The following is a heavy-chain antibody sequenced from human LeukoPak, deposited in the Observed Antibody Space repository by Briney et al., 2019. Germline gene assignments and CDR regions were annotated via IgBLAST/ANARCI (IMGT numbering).Heavy chain of an antibody. J-gene: IGHJ6*04. V-gene: IGHV4-34*01. CDR1: GGSFSGYY. D-gene: IGHD3-9*01. CDR3: ARSDIHIPDV. Sequence: SETLSLTCAVYGGSFSGYYWSWIRQPPGKGLEWIGEINHSGRTNYNPSLKSRVTISVDTSKNQFSLKLSSVTAADTAVYYCARSDIHIPDVWGKGTTVTVSS. CDR2: INHSGRT.